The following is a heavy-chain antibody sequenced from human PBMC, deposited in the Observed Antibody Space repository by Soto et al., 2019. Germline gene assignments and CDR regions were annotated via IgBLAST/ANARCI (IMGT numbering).Heavy chain of an antibody. Sequence: QVQLVQSGAEVKKPGSSVKVSCKASGGTFSSYTISWVRQALGQGLEWMGRIIPILGIANYAQKFQGRVTITADKPTSTAYMELSSLRSEDTAVYYCARLRDSDGMDVWGQGTTVTVSS. J-gene: IGHJ6*02. CDR3: ARLRDSDGMDV. CDR1: GGTFSSYT. V-gene: IGHV1-69*02. CDR2: IIPILGIA. D-gene: IGHD1-26*01.